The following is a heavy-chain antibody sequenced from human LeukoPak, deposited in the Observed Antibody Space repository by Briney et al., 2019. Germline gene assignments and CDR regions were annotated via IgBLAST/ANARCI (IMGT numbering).Heavy chain of an antibody. D-gene: IGHD4-23*01. CDR2: IWGDGNRQ. J-gene: IGHJ4*02. CDR3: ARGRWIDC. Sequence: GRSLRLSCAASGFTFSSYGMHWVRQAPGKGLEWVAGIWGDGNRQYYTESVRGRFTISRDNSRNAAYLEMSSLRVDDTAIYYCARGRWIDCWGQGALVTVSS. CDR1: GFTFSSYG. V-gene: IGHV3-33*01.